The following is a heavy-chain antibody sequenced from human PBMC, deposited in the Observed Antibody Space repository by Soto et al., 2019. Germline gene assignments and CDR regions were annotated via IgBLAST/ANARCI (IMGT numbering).Heavy chain of an antibody. CDR3: ARDLEGYYGSGSQHAFDI. CDR1: GGSISSGGYY. CDR2: IYYSGST. V-gene: IGHV4-31*03. Sequence: SETLSLTCTVSGGSISSGGYYWSWIRQHPGKGLEWIGYIYYSGSTYYNPSLKSRVTISVDTSKNQFSLKLSSVTAADTAVYYCARDLEGYYGSGSQHAFDIWGQGTMVTVSS. J-gene: IGHJ3*02. D-gene: IGHD3-10*01.